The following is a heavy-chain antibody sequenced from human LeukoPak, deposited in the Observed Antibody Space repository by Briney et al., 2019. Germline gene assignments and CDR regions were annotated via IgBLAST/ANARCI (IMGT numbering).Heavy chain of an antibody. J-gene: IGHJ4*02. D-gene: IGHD6-13*01. CDR2: TPYDGSYE. CDR1: GFTFSNYW. V-gene: IGHV3-30*02. CDR3: AKYEAFATAALAY. Sequence: GGSLRLSCAASGFTFSNYWMSWVRQAPGKGLEWLAFTPYDGSYEYYADSVKGRFTISRDNSKNTLYLQMNSLRTEDTAFYYCAKYEAFATAALAYWGQGTLVTVSS.